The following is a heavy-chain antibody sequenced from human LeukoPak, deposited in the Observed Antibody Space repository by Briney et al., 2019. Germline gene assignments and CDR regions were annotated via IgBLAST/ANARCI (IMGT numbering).Heavy chain of an antibody. V-gene: IGHV1-3*03. Sequence: ASVKVSCKASGYTFTSYAMHWVRQAPGQRLELMGWINAGNGNTKYSQEFQGRVTITRDTSASTAYMELSSLRSEDMAVYYCARDSDSSGYGFDYWGQGTLVTVSS. J-gene: IGHJ4*02. CDR1: GYTFTSYA. D-gene: IGHD3-22*01. CDR2: INAGNGNT. CDR3: ARDSDSSGYGFDY.